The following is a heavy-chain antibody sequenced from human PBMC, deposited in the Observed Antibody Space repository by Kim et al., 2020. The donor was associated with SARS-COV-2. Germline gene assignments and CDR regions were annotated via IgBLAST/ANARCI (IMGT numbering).Heavy chain of an antibody. J-gene: IGHJ4*02. V-gene: IGHV3-30*01. CDR3: ARDYDY. Sequence: YDASNKYYADSVQGRLTISRDNSKNTLYLQMNSLRAEDTAVYYCARDYDYWGQGTLVTVSS. CDR2: YDASNK.